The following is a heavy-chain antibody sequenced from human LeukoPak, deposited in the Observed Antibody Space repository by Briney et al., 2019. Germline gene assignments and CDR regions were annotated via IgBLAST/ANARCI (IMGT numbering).Heavy chain of an antibody. Sequence: PGGSLTLSCAASGFTFSTYWMHWVRQAPGKGLVWVSQINTDGNSTTYADSVKGRFTFSRDNAKNTLYLQMNSLRAEDTAVYYCARELASGDWGQGTLVTVSS. D-gene: IGHD6-13*01. J-gene: IGHJ4*02. V-gene: IGHV3-74*01. CDR1: GFTFSTYW. CDR3: ARELASGD. CDR2: INTDGNST.